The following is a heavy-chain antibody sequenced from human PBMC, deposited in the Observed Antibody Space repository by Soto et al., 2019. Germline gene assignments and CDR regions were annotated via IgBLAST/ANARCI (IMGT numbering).Heavy chain of an antibody. D-gene: IGHD4-17*01. CDR2: IYYSGST. J-gene: IGHJ4*02. CDR3: ARLTTVVTRCFES. V-gene: IGHV4-31*03. CDR1: GGSISSGGYY. Sequence: QVQLQESGPGLVKPSQTLSLTCTVSGGSISSGGYYWSWIRQHPGKGLEWIGYIYYSGSTYYNPSLNIRVTISVDTSKNQFSLKLSSVTAADTAVYYCARLTTVVTRCFESWGQGTPVTVSS.